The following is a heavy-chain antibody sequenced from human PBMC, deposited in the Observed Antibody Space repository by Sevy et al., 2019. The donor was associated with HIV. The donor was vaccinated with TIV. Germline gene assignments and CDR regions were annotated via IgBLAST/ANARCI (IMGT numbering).Heavy chain of an antibody. V-gene: IGHV3-48*02. D-gene: IGHD3-22*01. J-gene: IGHJ5*02. CDR3: ARYTYYYDSSGYYEWFDP. CDR2: ISSSSSTI. Sequence: GGSLRLSCAASGFTFSSYSMNWVRQAPGKGLEWVSYISSSSSTIYYADSVKGRFTISSDNAKNSLYLQMNSLRDEDTAVYYCARYTYYYDSSGYYEWFDPWGQGTLVTVSS. CDR1: GFTFSSYS.